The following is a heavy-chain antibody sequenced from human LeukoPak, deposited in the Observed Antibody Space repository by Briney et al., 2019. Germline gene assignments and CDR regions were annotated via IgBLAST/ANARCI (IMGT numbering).Heavy chain of an antibody. CDR3: AGQWEPGVTDAFDI. V-gene: IGHV3-21*01. CDR1: GFTFSSYN. D-gene: IGHD1-26*01. J-gene: IGHJ3*02. Sequence: PGGSLRLSCAASGFTFSSYNMNWVRQAPGKGLEWVSSISSSSSYMYYADSVKGRFTISRDNAKNSLYLQMNSLRAEDTAVYYCAGQWEPGVTDAFDIWGQGTMVTVSS. CDR2: ISSSSSYM.